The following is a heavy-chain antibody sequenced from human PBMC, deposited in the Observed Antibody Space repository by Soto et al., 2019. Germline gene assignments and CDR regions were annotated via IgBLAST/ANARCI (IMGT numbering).Heavy chain of an antibody. CDR1: GFTFNDYY. J-gene: IGHJ4*02. CDR3: AREGSGVSRSHFDY. D-gene: IGHD3-10*01. CDR2: ISSSSTYT. V-gene: IGHV3-11*05. Sequence: QVQLVESGGGLVKPGGSLRLSCTASGFTFNDYYMSWIRQAPGKGLEWVSYISSSSTYTNYADSVKGRFTISRDNAKNSLYLQMDSLRAKDTAVYYCAREGSGVSRSHFDYWGQGTLVTVSS.